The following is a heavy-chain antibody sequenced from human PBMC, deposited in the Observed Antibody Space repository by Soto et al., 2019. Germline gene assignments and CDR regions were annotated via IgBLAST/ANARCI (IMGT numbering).Heavy chain of an antibody. CDR3: ARAECSNPNCLTAYYSYGLDV. J-gene: IGHJ6*02. CDR1: GFTCINI. D-gene: IGHD2-2*01. Sequence: QPGGVLRGSCAAFGFTCINIEIHWVRQAPGKGLEGVSYINTAGSTKYYEESVKGRFTISRDNARNSLFLQMNSLRAEDTAVYYCARAECSNPNCLTAYYSYGLDVWGQGSQVSGS. V-gene: IGHV3-48*03. CDR2: INTAGSTK.